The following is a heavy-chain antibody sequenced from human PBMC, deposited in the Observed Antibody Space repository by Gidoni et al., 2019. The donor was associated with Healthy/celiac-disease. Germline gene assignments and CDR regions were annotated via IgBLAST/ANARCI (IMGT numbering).Heavy chain of an antibody. Sequence: EVQLLESGGGLVQPGGSLRLSCAASGFTFSSYAMSWVRQAPGKGLEWVSAISGSGGSTYYADAVKGRFTISRDNSKNTLYLQMNSLRAEDTAVYYCAKSQGGPAAYYYYYYMDVWGKGTTVTVSS. CDR3: AKSQGGPAAYYYYYYMDV. D-gene: IGHD2-2*01. J-gene: IGHJ6*03. CDR1: GFTFSSYA. CDR2: ISGSGGST. V-gene: IGHV3-23*01.